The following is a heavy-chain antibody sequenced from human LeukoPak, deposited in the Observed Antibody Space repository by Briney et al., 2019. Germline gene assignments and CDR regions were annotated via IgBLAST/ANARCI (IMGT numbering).Heavy chain of an antibody. CDR2: IYYSGSI. CDR1: GGSISTYY. D-gene: IGHD1-1*01. CDR3: ARFGLSGQPRKGAFDI. V-gene: IGHV4-59*08. J-gene: IGHJ3*02. Sequence: PSETLSLTCTVSGGSISTYYWSWIRQPPGKGLEWIGYIYYSGSINYNPSLKSRVTISVDTSKNQFSLKLSSVTAADTAVYYCARFGLSGQPRKGAFDIWGQGTMVTVSS.